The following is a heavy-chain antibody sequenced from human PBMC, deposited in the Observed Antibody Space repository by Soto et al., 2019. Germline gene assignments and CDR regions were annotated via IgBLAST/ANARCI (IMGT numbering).Heavy chain of an antibody. D-gene: IGHD4-4*01. V-gene: IGHV3-30*18. J-gene: IGHJ6*03. CDR3: AKAWGNFGMYFYYYMDV. CDR1: GFIFNTYG. CDR2: ISYDGSNI. Sequence: QVQLVESGGGVVQPGWSLRLSCAASGFIFNTYGMHWVRQAPGKGLEWVALISYDGSNIYSADSVKGRFTISRDNSKNTLYLQMNSLGAEDSAVYYCAKAWGNFGMYFYYYMDVWGKGTTVTVSS.